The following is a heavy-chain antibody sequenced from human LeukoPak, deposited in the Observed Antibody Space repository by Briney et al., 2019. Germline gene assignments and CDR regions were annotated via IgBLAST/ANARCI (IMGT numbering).Heavy chain of an antibody. CDR3: ARAYYGAGTYYSSY. J-gene: IGHJ4*02. CDR1: GGSISSGDYY. V-gene: IGHV4-30-4*01. CDR2: IYYSGST. D-gene: IGHD3-10*01. Sequence: PSETLSLTCTVSGGSISSGDYYWSWIRQPPGKGLEWIGYIYYSGSTYYNPSLKSRVTISVDTSKNQFSLKLSSVTAADTAVYYCARAYYGAGTYYSSYWGQGTLVTVSS.